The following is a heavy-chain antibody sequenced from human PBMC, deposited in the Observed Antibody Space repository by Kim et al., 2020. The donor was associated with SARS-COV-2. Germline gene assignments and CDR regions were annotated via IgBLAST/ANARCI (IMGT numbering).Heavy chain of an antibody. D-gene: IGHD6-13*01. CDR1: GGSISSYY. CDR3: ARVAKDPTQQLIQRADS. J-gene: IGHJ5*01. V-gene: IGHV4-59*13. CDR2: IYYSGST. Sequence: SETLSLTCTVSGGSISSYYWSWIRQPPGKGLEWIGYIYYSGSTNYNPSLKSRVTITVDTSKNQFSLKLSTVTAAETAVYYCARVAKDPTQQLIQRADS.